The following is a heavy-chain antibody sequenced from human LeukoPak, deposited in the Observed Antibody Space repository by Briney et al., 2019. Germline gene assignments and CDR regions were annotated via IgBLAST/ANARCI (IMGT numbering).Heavy chain of an antibody. V-gene: IGHV3-30*03. CDR2: ISYDGSNK. D-gene: IGHD3-10*01. Sequence: GGSLRLSCAASGFTFSSYGMHWVRQAPGKGLEWVAVISYDGSNKYYADSVKGRFTISRDNSKNTLYLQMNSLRAEDAATYYCVRGRGAGPGAHFDYWGQGTLVTVSS. J-gene: IGHJ4*02. CDR1: GFTFSSYG. CDR3: VRGRGAGPGAHFDY.